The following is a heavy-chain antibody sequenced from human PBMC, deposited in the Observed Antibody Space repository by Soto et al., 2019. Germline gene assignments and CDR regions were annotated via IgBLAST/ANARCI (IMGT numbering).Heavy chain of an antibody. J-gene: IGHJ4*02. Sequence: GGSLRLSCAASGFTFSSYSMNWVRQAPGKGLEWVSYISSSSSTIYYADSVKGRFTISRDNAKNSLYLQMNSLRDEDTAVYYCARSSTVTTSQAFDYWGQGTLVTVSS. CDR2: ISSSSSTI. CDR3: ARSSTVTTSQAFDY. V-gene: IGHV3-48*02. CDR1: GFTFSSYS. D-gene: IGHD4-17*01.